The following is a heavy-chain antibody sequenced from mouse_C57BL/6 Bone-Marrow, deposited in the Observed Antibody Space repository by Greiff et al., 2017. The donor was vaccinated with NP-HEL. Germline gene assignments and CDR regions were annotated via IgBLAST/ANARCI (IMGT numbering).Heavy chain of an antibody. Sequence: QVQLQQPGAELVKPGASVKLSCKASGYTFTSYWMHWVKQRPGQGLEWIGMIHPNSGSTNYNEKFKSKATLTVDTSSSTAYMQLSSLTSEDSAVYYCARVGYLYYYAMDYWGQGTSVTVSS. V-gene: IGHV1-64*01. J-gene: IGHJ4*01. CDR2: IHPNSGST. CDR1: GYTFTSYW. D-gene: IGHD3-2*02. CDR3: ARVGYLYYYAMDY.